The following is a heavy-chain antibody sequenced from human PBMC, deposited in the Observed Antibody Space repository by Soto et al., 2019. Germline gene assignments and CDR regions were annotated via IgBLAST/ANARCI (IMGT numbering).Heavy chain of an antibody. CDR2: IIPILGIA. V-gene: IGHV1-69*02. CDR3: ARVIDFWSGYRYYYYYMDV. J-gene: IGHJ6*03. Sequence: ASVKVSCKASGCTFSSYTISCVRQAPGQGLEWMGRIIPILGIANYAQKFQGRVTITADKSTSTAYMELSSLRSEDTAVYYCARVIDFWSGYRYYYYYMDVWGKGTTVTVSS. CDR1: GCTFSSYT. D-gene: IGHD3-3*01.